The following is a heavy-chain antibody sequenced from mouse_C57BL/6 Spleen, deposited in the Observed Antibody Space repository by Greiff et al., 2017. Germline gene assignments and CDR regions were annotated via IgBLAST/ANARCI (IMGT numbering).Heavy chain of an antibody. V-gene: IGHV1-15*01. CDR3: TRSYYGNYYAMDY. J-gene: IGHJ4*01. D-gene: IGHD2-10*01. CDR1: GYTFTDYE. CDR2: IDPETGGT. Sequence: QVQLQQSGAELVRPGASVTLSCKASGYTFTDYEMHWVKQTPVHGLEWIGAIDPETGGTASNQKFKGKAILTADKSSSTAYMELRSLTSEDSAVYYCTRSYYGNYYAMDYWGQGTSVTVSS.